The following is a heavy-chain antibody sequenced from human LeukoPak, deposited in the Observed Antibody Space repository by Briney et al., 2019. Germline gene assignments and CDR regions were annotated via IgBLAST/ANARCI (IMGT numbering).Heavy chain of an antibody. CDR2: IYYSGST. V-gene: IGHV4-59*01. CDR1: GGSISSYY. Sequence: NPSETLSLTCTVSGGSISSYYWSWIRQPPGKGLEWIGYIYYSGSTNYNPSLKSRVTVSVDTSKNQFSLKLSSVTAADTAVYYCARGDARGYSYGHFHFDHWGHGTLVTVSS. CDR3: ARGDARGYSYGHFHFDH. J-gene: IGHJ4*01. D-gene: IGHD5-18*01.